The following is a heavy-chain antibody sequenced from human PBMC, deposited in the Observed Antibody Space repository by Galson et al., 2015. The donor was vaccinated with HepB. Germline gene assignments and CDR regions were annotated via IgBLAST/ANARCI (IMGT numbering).Heavy chain of an antibody. CDR3: ARGLGGSYPGPFDY. CDR2: FDPEDGET. CDR1: GYTLTELS. V-gene: IGHV1-24*01. J-gene: IGHJ4*02. Sequence: SCKVSGYTLTELSMHWVRQAPGKGLEWMGGFDPEDGETIYAQKFQGRVTMTEDTSTDTAYMELSSLRSEDTAVYYCARGLGGSYPGPFDYWGRGTLVTVSS. D-gene: IGHD1-26*01.